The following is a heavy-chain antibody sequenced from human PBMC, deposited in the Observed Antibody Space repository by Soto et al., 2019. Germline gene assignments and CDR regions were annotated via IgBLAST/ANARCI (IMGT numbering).Heavy chain of an antibody. J-gene: IGHJ6*02. D-gene: IGHD2-15*01. Sequence: QVQLVQSGAEVKKPGSSVKVSCKASGGTFSSYAISWVRQAPGQGLEWMGGIIPMLGTANYAQNFQGRVTITADKSTSTDYMELTSLRSEDTAVCCCARTNVVVAARNNKPYNSFYAMDVWGQGTTVTVFS. CDR3: ARTNVVVAARNNKPYNSFYAMDV. V-gene: IGHV1-69*06. CDR2: IIPMLGTA. CDR1: GGTFSSYA.